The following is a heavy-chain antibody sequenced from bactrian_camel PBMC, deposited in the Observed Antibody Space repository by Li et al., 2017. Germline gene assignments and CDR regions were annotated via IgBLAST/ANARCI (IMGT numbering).Heavy chain of an antibody. CDR2: ITNNGRT. Sequence: HVQLVESGGGSVQAGGSLRLSCTASGFTFDDSEMGWFRLAPGIECELVSTITNNGRTYYADSVKGRFTISQDNAKKTAYLQMNSLKPEDTAVYYCATTVAGSFSSIGYWGQGTQVTVS. CDR3: ATTVAGSFSSIGY. V-gene: IGHV3S63*01. CDR1: GFTFDDSE. D-gene: IGHD6*01. J-gene: IGHJ4*01.